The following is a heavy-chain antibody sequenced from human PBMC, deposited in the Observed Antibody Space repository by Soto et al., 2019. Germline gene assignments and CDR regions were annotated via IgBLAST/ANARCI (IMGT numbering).Heavy chain of an antibody. CDR2: INAGNGNT. Sequence: QVQLVQSGAEEKKPGASVKVSCKASGYTFTSYAMHWVRQAPGQRLEWMGWINAGNGNTKYSQKFQGRVTITRDTSASPAYLALSSLRSEDTAVYSCAIVGPPADPWGQGTLVTVSS. J-gene: IGHJ5*02. V-gene: IGHV1-3*05. CDR3: AIVGPPADP. CDR1: GYTFTSYA.